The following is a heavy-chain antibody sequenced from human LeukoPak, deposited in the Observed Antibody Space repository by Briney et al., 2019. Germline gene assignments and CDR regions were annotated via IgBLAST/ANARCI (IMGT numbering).Heavy chain of an antibody. V-gene: IGHV4-59*01. CDR1: GGSISSYY. J-gene: IGHJ6*03. CDR2: IYYSGST. Sequence: SETLSLTCTVSGGSISSYYWSWIRQPRGKGLEWIGYIYYSGSTSYNPSLKSRVTISVDTSKKQFSLKLSSVTAADTAVYYCARVEEGYGSGRRENYYYYYMDVWGKGTTVTISS. CDR3: ARVEEGYGSGRRENYYYYYMDV. D-gene: IGHD3-10*01.